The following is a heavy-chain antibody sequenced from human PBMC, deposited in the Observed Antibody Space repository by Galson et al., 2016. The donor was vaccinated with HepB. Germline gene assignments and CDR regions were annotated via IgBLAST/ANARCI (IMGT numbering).Heavy chain of an antibody. Sequence: TLSLTCTVSGGSISSGGFYWSWIRQHPGKGLEWIGSIYNSGSAYYNPSLKSRLIISVDTSKNQLSLKLSSVTAADTAVYYCARFYGVLGYFDYWGQGTLVTVSA. J-gene: IGHJ4*02. V-gene: IGHV4-31*03. D-gene: IGHD4-17*01. CDR1: GGSISSGGFY. CDR3: ARFYGVLGYFDY. CDR2: IYNSGSA.